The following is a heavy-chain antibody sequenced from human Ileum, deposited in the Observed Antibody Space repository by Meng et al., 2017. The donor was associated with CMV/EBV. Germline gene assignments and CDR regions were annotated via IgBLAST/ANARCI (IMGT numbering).Heavy chain of an antibody. D-gene: IGHD1-1*01. V-gene: IGHV6-1*01. J-gene: IGHJ6*02. Sequence: SETLSLTCAISGDSVSSNSAAWNWIRQSPSRGLEWLGRTYYRSQWYNDYAVSVKSRITINPDTYKNQFSLQLNSVTPEDTAVYYCARESTGWDSLYYYGMDVWGQGTTVTVSS. CDR2: TYYRSQWYN. CDR1: GDSVSSNSAA. CDR3: ARESTGWDSLYYYGMDV.